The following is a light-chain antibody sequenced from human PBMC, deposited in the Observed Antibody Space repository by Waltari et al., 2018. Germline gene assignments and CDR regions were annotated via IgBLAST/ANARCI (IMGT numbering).Light chain of an antibody. Sequence: QSALTQPASVSGSPGQSITISCTGTSSDIGGYNYVSWYQQHPGNAPTCMIFDVGNRPSGVSTRFSGSKSGNTASLTISGLQAEDEADYYCSSYTSSSTLVFGGGTKLTVL. CDR1: SSDIGGYNY. J-gene: IGLJ3*02. CDR3: SSYTSSSTLV. CDR2: DVG. V-gene: IGLV2-14*03.